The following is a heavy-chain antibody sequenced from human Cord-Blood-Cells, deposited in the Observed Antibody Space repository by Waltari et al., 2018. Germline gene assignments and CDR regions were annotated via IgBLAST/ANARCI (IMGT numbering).Heavy chain of an antibody. CDR1: GFTFGSST. CDR2: ISSSSSYI. J-gene: IGHJ4*02. Sequence: DVQLVESVGGLVKPGGYLGLSCAASGFTFGSSTMTWVGQAPGKGLEWVSSISSSSSYIYYADSVKGRFTISRDNAKNSLYLQMNSLRAEDTAVYYCARGSSSGFDYWGQGTLVTVSS. CDR3: ARGSSSGFDY. D-gene: IGHD6-6*01. V-gene: IGHV3-21*01.